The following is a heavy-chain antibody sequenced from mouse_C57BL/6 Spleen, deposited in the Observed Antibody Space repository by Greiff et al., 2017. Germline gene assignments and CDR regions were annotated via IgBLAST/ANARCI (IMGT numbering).Heavy chain of an antibody. CDR1: GYTFTSYW. V-gene: IGHV1-59*01. Sequence: QVQLQQPGAELVRPGTSVKLSCKASGYTFTSYWMHWVKQRPGQGLEWIGVIDPSDSYTNYNQKFKGKATLTVDTSSSTAYMQLSSLTSEDSAVYYCARRSTGSYFDYWSQGTTLTVSS. J-gene: IGHJ2*01. CDR3: ARRSTGSYFDY. CDR2: IDPSDSYT. D-gene: IGHD4-1*02.